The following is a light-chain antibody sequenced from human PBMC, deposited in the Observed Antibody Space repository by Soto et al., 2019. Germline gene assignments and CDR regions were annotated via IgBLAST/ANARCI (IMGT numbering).Light chain of an antibody. CDR2: GVS. J-gene: IGLJ1*01. Sequence: LTQPASVSGSPGQSITISCSGTRSDIGSYNYVAWYQQFPGKTPKILIYGVSNRPSGVSSRFSGSKSGNTASLTISGLQAEDEADYYCISYTGSSTSYVFGSGTKVTAL. V-gene: IGLV2-14*01. CDR3: ISYTGSSTSYV. CDR1: RSDIGSYNY.